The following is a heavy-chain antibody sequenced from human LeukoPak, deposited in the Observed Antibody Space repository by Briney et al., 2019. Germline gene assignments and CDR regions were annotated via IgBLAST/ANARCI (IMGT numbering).Heavy chain of an antibody. CDR2: IYHSGST. V-gene: IGHV4-39*01. CDR3: ARTTYYDFWSGFLDP. CDR1: GASIRSSSNY. Sequence: SETLSLTCTVSGASIRSSSNYWGWIRQPPGKGLEWIGSIYHSGSTYYNPSLKSRVTISVDTSKNQFSLKLSSVSAADTAVYYCARTTYYDFWSGFLDPWGQGTLVTVSS. D-gene: IGHD3-3*01. J-gene: IGHJ5*02.